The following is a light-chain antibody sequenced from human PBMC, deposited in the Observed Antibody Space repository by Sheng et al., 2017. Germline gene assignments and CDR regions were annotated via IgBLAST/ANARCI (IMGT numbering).Light chain of an antibody. J-gene: IGKJ4*01. CDR2: AAS. CDR3: QQYYSTPPLT. Sequence: DIQMTQSPSSLSASVGDRVTITCRASQGIYNSLAWYQQKPGKAPKLLLYAASRLETGVPSRFSGSGSGTDYTLTISSLQPEDFATYYCQQYYSTPPLTFGGGTKVEIK. CDR1: QGIYNS. V-gene: IGKV1-NL1*01.